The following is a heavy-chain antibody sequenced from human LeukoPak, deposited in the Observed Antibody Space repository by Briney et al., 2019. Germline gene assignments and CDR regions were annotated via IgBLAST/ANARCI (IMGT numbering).Heavy chain of an antibody. J-gene: IGHJ4*02. Sequence: GASVKVSCKVSGYTLTELSMHWVRQAPGKGLEWMGGFDPEDGETIYAQKFQGRVTMTKDTSTDTAYMELSSLRSEDTAVYYCATFPLRYFTGGYFDYWGQGTLVTVSS. CDR1: GYTLTELS. CDR3: ATFPLRYFTGGYFDY. CDR2: FDPEDGET. V-gene: IGHV1-24*01. D-gene: IGHD3-9*01.